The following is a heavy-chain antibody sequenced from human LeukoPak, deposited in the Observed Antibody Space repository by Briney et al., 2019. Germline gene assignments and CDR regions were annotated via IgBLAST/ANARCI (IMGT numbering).Heavy chain of an antibody. J-gene: IGHJ4*02. V-gene: IGHV3-30*02. CDR3: AKERKYYYDGSGYPGYDY. D-gene: IGHD3-22*01. CDR1: GFTFSSYG. CDR2: IRYDGSNK. Sequence: GGSLRLSCAASGFTFSSYGMHWVRQAPGKGLEWVAFIRYDGSNKYYADSVKGRFTISRDNSKNTLYLQMNSLRAEDTAVYYCAKERKYYYDGSGYPGYDYWGQGTLVTVSS.